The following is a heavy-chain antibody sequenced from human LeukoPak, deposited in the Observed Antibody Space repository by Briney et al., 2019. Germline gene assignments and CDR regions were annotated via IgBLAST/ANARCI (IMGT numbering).Heavy chain of an antibody. Sequence: ASVKLSCKASGYTFTGYYMHWVRQAPGQGLEWMGWSNPNNGGTNYAQKFQGRVTMTLDTSISTAYMELSRLRSDDTAIYYCARVDGGEWYYFDYWGQGTLVTVSS. J-gene: IGHJ4*02. V-gene: IGHV1-2*02. CDR1: GYTFTGYY. CDR3: ARVDGGEWYYFDY. D-gene: IGHD2-8*02. CDR2: SNPNNGGT.